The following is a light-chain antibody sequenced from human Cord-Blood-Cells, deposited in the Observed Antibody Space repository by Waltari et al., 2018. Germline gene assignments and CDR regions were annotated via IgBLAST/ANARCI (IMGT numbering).Light chain of an antibody. CDR2: GAS. CDR1: QSVSSSY. J-gene: IGKJ3*01. CDR3: QQYGSSPGFT. Sequence: EIVLTQSPGTLSLSPGERATLSCRASQSVSSSYLAWDQQKPGQAPRLLIYGASSRATGIPDRFSGSGSGTDFTLTISRLEPEDFAVYYCQQYGSSPGFTFGPGTKVDIK. V-gene: IGKV3-20*01.